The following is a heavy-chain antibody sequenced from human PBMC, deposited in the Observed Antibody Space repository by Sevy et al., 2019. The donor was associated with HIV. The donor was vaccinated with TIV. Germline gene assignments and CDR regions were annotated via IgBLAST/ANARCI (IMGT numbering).Heavy chain of an antibody. CDR2: ISSSSSYI. D-gene: IGHD6-19*01. CDR1: GFTFSSYS. V-gene: IGHV3-21*01. J-gene: IGHJ4*02. CDR3: ARDSRVSGVVAGSGGDY. Sequence: GGSLRLSCAASGFTFSSYSMNWVRQAPGKGLEWVSSISSSSSYIYYADSVKGRFTISRDNAKNSLYLQMNSLRAEDTAMYYCARDSRVSGVVAGSGGDYWGQGTLVTVSS.